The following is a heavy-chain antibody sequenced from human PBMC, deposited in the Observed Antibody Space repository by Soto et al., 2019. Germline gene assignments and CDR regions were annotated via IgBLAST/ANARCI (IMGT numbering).Heavy chain of an antibody. CDR2: ISGSGGTT. CDR1: GFTFSNVW. D-gene: IGHD2-21*02. Sequence: PGGSLRLSCAASGFTFSNVWMNWVRQAPGKGLEWVSGISGSGGTTYYADSVKGRFTISRDNSRNTLYLQMISLRAGDTAVYYCAKGDRSYCGADCYSDHWGQGTLVTVSS. CDR3: AKGDRSYCGADCYSDH. V-gene: IGHV3-23*01. J-gene: IGHJ5*02.